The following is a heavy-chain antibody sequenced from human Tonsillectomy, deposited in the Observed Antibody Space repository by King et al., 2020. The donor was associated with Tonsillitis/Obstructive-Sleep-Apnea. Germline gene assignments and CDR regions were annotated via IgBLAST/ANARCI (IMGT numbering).Heavy chain of an antibody. CDR3: ARDQGSSWEEGMDV. J-gene: IGHJ6*02. V-gene: IGHV1-46*01. CDR2: INPLGGST. Sequence: VQLVESGAEVKKPGASMKVSCKASGYTVTSYYMHWVRQAPGQGLEWMGIINPLGGSTSYAQRFQGRVTMTRDTSTSTVYMELSSLRSEDTAIYYCARDQGSSWEEGMDVWGQGTTVTVSS. D-gene: IGHD6-13*01. CDR1: GYTVTSYY.